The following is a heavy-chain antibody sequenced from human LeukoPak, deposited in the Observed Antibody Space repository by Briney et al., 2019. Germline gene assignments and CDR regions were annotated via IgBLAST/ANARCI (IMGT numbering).Heavy chain of an antibody. D-gene: IGHD2-2*01. Sequence: GGSLRLSCAASGFTFISYSLNWVRQAPGKGLGWVSSICRSSSYIYYADSVKGRFTISSDNAKNSLYLQMNSLRAEDTAVYYCARDMRLRAFDIWGQGTMVTVSS. CDR2: ICRSSSYI. CDR3: ARDMRLRAFDI. J-gene: IGHJ3*02. V-gene: IGHV3-21*01. CDR1: GFTFISYS.